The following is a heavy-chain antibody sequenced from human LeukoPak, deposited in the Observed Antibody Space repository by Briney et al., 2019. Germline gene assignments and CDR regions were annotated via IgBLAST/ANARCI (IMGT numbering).Heavy chain of an antibody. CDR1: GISFSDYT. CDR2: IKQDGSEK. D-gene: IGHD6-13*01. CDR3: ACLGYSSSWYYFDY. V-gene: IGHV3-7*01. J-gene: IGHJ4*02. Sequence: PGGSLRLSCAASGISFSDYTMNWVRQAPGKGLEWVANIKQDGSEKYYVDSVKGRFTISRDNAKNSLYLQMNSLRAEDTAVYYCACLGYSSSWYYFDYWGQGTLVTVSS.